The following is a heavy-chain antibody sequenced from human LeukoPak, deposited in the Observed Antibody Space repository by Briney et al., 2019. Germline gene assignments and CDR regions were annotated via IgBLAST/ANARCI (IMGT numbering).Heavy chain of an antibody. CDR2: INPNSDGT. Sequence: ASVKVSCKASGYTFTGYYMHWVRQAPGQGLEWMGWINPNSDGTNYAQKFQGRVTMTRDTSISTAYMELSRLRSDDTAVYYCARDTPRPVPRGFEYWGQGTLVTVSS. J-gene: IGHJ4*02. V-gene: IGHV1-2*02. CDR3: ARDTPRPVPRGFEY. CDR1: GYTFTGYY.